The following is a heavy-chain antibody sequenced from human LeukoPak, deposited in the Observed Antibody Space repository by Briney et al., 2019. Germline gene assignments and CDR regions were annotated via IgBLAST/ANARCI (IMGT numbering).Heavy chain of an antibody. CDR1: GFTFSSYA. V-gene: IGHV3-23*01. CDR3: AKLRVEEVMTAGCYFDY. D-gene: IGHD2-21*02. J-gene: IGHJ4*02. CDR2: ISGSGGST. Sequence: GGSLRLSCAASGFTFSSYAMSWVRQAPGKGLEWVSAISGSGGSTYYADSVKGRFTTSRDNSKNTLYLQMNSLRAEDTAVYYCAKLRVEEVMTAGCYFDYWGQGTLVTVSS.